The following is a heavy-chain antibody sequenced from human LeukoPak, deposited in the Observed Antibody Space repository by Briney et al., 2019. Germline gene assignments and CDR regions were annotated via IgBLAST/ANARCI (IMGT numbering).Heavy chain of an antibody. CDR1: GFTFSSYS. CDR3: ARVGVGSYCGGDCFRHYFAY. V-gene: IGHV3-30*03. CDR2: ISYHGSYK. J-gene: IGHJ4*02. Sequence: PGGSLRLSCAASGFTFSSYSMNWVRQAPGKGLEWVAVISYHGSYKYYADSVKGRFTISRDNSNNTLFLQMNSLRAEDTAVYYCARVGVGSYCGGDCFRHYFAYWGQGTLVTVSS. D-gene: IGHD2-21*02.